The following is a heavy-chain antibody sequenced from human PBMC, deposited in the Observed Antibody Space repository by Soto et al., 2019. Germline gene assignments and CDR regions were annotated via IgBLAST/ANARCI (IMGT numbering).Heavy chain of an antibody. CDR2: IIPIFGTA. J-gene: IGHJ6*02. CDR1: GGTFSSYA. V-gene: IGHV1-69*13. Sequence: SVKVSCKASGGTFSSYAISWVRQAPGQGLEWMGGIIPIFGTANYAQKFQGRVTITADESTSTAYMELSSLRSEDTAVYYCERGRHPLKQHIVVVPDARGRGYYYYYGMDVRGQRTTVTVSS. CDR3: ERGRHPLKQHIVVVPDARGRGYYYYYGMDV. D-gene: IGHD2-2*01.